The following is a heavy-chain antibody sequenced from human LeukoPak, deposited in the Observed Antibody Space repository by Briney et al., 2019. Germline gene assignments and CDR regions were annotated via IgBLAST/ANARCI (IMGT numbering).Heavy chain of an antibody. CDR3: TRLGYCSGGSCYEQVG. V-gene: IGHV3-73*01. J-gene: IGHJ4*02. CDR2: IRSKANSYAT. Sequence: GGSLRLSCAASGFTFSGSAMHWVRQASGKGLEWVGRIRSKANSYATAYAASVKGRFTISRDDSKNTAYLQMNSLKTEDTAVYYCTRLGYCSGGSCYEQVGWGQGTLVTVSS. CDR1: GFTFSGSA. D-gene: IGHD2-15*01.